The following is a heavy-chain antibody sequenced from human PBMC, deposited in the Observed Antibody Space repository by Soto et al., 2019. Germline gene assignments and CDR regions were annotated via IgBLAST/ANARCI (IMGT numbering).Heavy chain of an antibody. CDR1: GGSISSSNW. CDR2: IYHSGGT. D-gene: IGHD6-19*01. J-gene: IGHJ5*02. CDR3: ARALSSGWYGNWFDP. Sequence: QVQLQESGPGLVKPSGTLSLTCAVSGGSISSSNWWSWVRQPPGKGLEWIGEIYHSGGTNYNPSRKSRVTISVDKLKNQFSLKLGSVTAADTAVYYCARALSSGWYGNWFDPWGQGTLVTVSS. V-gene: IGHV4-4*02.